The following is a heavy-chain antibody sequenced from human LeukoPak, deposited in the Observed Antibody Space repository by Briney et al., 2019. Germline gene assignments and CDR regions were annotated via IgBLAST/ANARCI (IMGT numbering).Heavy chain of an antibody. D-gene: IGHD3-16*02. CDR3: ARGIVGPYGMDV. CDR2: IYYSGST. CDR1: GGSISSYY. J-gene: IGHJ6*02. V-gene: IGHV4-59*01. Sequence: PSETLSLTCTVSGGSISSYYWSWIRQPPGKGLEWIGYIYYSGSTNYNPSLKSQVTISVDTSKNQFSLKLSSVTAADTAVYYCARGIVGPYGMDVWGQGTTVTVSS.